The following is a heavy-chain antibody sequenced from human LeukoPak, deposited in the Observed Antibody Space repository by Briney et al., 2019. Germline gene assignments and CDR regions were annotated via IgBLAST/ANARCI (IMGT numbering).Heavy chain of an antibody. CDR3: AKSDCSYISCYVLDY. D-gene: IGHD2-2*01. Sequence: PGGSLRLSCAASGFTFSSYAMSWVRQAPGKGLEWVSAISGSGDNIYYADSVKGRFTTSRDSSKKTLYLQMNILRAEDTAVYYCAKSDCSYISCYVLDYWGQGTQVTVSS. CDR1: GFTFSSYA. J-gene: IGHJ4*02. V-gene: IGHV3-23*01. CDR2: ISGSGDNI.